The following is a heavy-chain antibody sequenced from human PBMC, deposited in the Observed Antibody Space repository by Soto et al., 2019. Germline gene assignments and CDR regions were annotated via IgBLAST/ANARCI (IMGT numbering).Heavy chain of an antibody. J-gene: IGHJ4*02. Sequence: PGGSLRLSCVASGFSFSDSWMNWIRQAPGKGLEWVSYISTGGSTIFYADSVKGRFTISRDNDKNSLSLQMDSLRADDTGVYYCARGSPQFWQLFDNWGQGTLVTVSS. CDR2: ISTGGSTI. V-gene: IGHV3-11*01. D-gene: IGHD3-3*01. CDR1: GFSFSDSW. CDR3: ARGSPQFWQLFDN.